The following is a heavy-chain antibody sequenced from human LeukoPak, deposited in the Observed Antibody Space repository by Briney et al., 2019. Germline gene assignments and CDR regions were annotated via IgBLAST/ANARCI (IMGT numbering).Heavy chain of an antibody. V-gene: IGHV1-69*04. CDR3: AREQLLKRGGRRGYGYGFDY. CDR1: GGTFSSYA. J-gene: IGHJ4*02. D-gene: IGHD5-18*01. Sequence: SVTVSCKASGGTFSSYAISRVRQAPGQGLEWMGRIIPILGIANYAQKFQGRVTITADKSTSTAYMELSSLRSEDTAVYYCAREQLLKRGGRRGYGYGFDYWGQGTLVTVSS. CDR2: IIPILGIA.